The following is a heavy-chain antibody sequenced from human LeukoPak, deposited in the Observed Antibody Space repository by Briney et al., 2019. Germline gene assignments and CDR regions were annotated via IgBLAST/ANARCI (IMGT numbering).Heavy chain of an antibody. V-gene: IGHV4-34*01. Sequence: PSETPSLTCAVYGGSFSGYYWSWIRQPPGKGLEWIGEINHSGSTNYNPSLKSRVTISVDTSKNQFSLKLSSVTAADTAVYYCARGRGIAARPLDYWGQGTLVTVSS. CDR2: INHSGST. D-gene: IGHD6-6*01. CDR3: ARGRGIAARPLDY. J-gene: IGHJ4*02. CDR1: GGSFSGYY.